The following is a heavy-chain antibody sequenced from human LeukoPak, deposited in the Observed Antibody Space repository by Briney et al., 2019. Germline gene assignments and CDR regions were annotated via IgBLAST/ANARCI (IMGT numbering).Heavy chain of an antibody. CDR1: GYTFTDYY. V-gene: IGHV1-46*01. CDR3: ARLSQQTFDI. CDR2: IDPSGGST. J-gene: IGHJ3*02. Sequence: ASVKVSCKASGYTFTDYYMHWVRQAPGQGLEWMGIIDPSGGSTSYAQKFQGRVTMTRDTSTSTVYMELSSLRSDDTAVYYCARLSQQTFDIWGQGTLVTVS.